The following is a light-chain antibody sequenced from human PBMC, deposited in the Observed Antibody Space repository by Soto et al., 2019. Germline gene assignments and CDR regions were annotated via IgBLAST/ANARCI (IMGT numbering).Light chain of an antibody. CDR3: QQYNNWPPIT. V-gene: IGKV3-15*01. CDR2: GAS. Sequence: EIVITQSPSTLSVSPGERATLSCRASQSVSSNLAWYQQKPGQAPRLVIYGASTRATGFPARFSGSGSGTEFTLTISSLQSEDFAVYYCQQYNNWPPITFGQGTRLEIK. CDR1: QSVSSN. J-gene: IGKJ5*01.